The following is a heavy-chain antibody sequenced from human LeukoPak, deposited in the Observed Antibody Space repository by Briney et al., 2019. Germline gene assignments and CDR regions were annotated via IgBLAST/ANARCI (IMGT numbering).Heavy chain of an antibody. CDR3: ARAFLRYQLLSCDLDP. CDR2: INPSGGST. CDR1: GYTFTSYY. D-gene: IGHD2-2*01. V-gene: IGHV1-46*01. Sequence: ASVKVSCKASGYTFTSYYMHWVRQALGQGLEWMGIINPSGGSTSYAQKFQGRVTMTRDTSTSTVYMELSSLRSEDTAVYYCARAFLRYQLLSCDLDPWGQGTLVTVSS. J-gene: IGHJ5*02.